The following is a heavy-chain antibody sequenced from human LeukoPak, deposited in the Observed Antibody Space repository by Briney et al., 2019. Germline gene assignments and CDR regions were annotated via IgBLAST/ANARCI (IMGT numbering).Heavy chain of an antibody. CDR3: ASSRLYSSSWYYFDY. D-gene: IGHD6-13*01. J-gene: IGHJ4*02. V-gene: IGHV3-11*01. Sequence: GGSLRLSCAASGFTFSDYYMSWIRQAPGKGLEWVSYISSSGSTIYYADSVKGRFTISRDNAKNSLYLQMNSLRSEDTAVYYCASSRLYSSSWYYFDYWGQGTLVTVSS. CDR1: GFTFSDYY. CDR2: ISSSGSTI.